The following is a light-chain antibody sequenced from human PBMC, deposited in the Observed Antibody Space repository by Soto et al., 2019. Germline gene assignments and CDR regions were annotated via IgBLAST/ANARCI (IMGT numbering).Light chain of an antibody. CDR1: QSVRIN. J-gene: IGKJ3*01. Sequence: EIVLTQSPATLSVSLGDRATLSCRASQSVRINLAWYQQKPGQAPRLLIHVASTRATGIPARFSGSGSGAEFTLTISSLQPEDFATYYCQQSYSTLTFGPGTKVDIK. CDR3: QQSYSTLT. CDR2: VAS. V-gene: IGKV3-15*01.